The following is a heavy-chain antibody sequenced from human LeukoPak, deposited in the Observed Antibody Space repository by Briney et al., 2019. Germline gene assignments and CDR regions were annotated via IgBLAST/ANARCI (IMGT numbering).Heavy chain of an antibody. J-gene: IGHJ3*02. CDR1: GYTFTGYY. D-gene: IGHD3-22*01. CDR3: ARGGRSYYYDSSGYFADALDI. Sequence: ASVKVSCKASGYTFTGYYMHWVRQAPGQGLEWMGWINPNSGGTNYAQKFQGRVTMTRDTSISTAYMELSRLRSDDTAVYYCARGGRSYYYDSSGYFADALDIWGQGTMVTVSS. V-gene: IGHV1-2*02. CDR2: INPNSGGT.